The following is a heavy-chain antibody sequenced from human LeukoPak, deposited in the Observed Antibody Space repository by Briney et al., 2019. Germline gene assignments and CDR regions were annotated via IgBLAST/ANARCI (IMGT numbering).Heavy chain of an antibody. CDR3: ATEGTDGRGSFGWFDA. Sequence: GGSLRLSCGASGFTFSTYWMTWVRQAPGKGLEWVADIKEDGTLRYYVDSVKGRFTISRDNAKNSLFLQLNSLRAEDTAVYYCATEGTDGRGSFGWFDAWGQGTLVTVSS. CDR1: GFTFSTYW. J-gene: IGHJ5*02. D-gene: IGHD3-10*01. V-gene: IGHV3-7*01. CDR2: IKEDGTLR.